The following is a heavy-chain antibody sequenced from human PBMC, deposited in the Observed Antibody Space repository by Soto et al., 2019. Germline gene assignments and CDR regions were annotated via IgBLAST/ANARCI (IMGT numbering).Heavy chain of an antibody. Sequence: EVQLLESGGGLVQPGGSLRLSCAASGFTFSSYAMSWVRQAPGKGLEWVSAISGSGGSTYYADSVKGRFTISRDNSKNTLYLQMNSLRAEDTDVYYCAKALNDRYDAFDIWGQGTMVTVSS. J-gene: IGHJ3*02. V-gene: IGHV3-23*01. CDR2: ISGSGGST. CDR1: GFTFSSYA. D-gene: IGHD1-1*01. CDR3: AKALNDRYDAFDI.